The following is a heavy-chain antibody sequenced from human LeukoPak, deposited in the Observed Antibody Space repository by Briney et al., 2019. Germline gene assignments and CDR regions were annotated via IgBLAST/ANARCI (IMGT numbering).Heavy chain of an antibody. D-gene: IGHD6-19*01. Sequence: GASVKVSCEASGGTFSSYAISWVRQAPGQGLEWMGRIIPIFGTANYAQKFQGRVTITTDESTSTAYMELSSLRSEDTAVYYCARGAANGYSSFDYWGQGTLVTVSS. V-gene: IGHV1-69*05. CDR3: ARGAANGYSSFDY. J-gene: IGHJ4*02. CDR1: GGTFSSYA. CDR2: IIPIFGTA.